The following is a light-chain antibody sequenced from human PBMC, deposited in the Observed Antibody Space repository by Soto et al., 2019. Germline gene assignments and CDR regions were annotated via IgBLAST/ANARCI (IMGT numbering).Light chain of an antibody. CDR1: QSVSSSY. J-gene: IGKJ4*01. V-gene: IGKV3-20*01. CDR3: QQYGSSPLT. CDR2: GAS. Sequence: EIVLTQSPGTLSLSPGERGTLSCRASQSVSSSYLAWYQQKPGQAPRLLIYGASSRATGIPDRFSGSGSGTAFTLTISRLEPEDFAVYYCQQYGSSPLTFGGGTKVEIK.